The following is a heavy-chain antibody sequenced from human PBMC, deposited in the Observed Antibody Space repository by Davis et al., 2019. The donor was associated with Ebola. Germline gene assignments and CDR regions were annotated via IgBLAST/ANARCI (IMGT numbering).Heavy chain of an antibody. D-gene: IGHD1-26*01. CDR2: ISAYNGNT. J-gene: IGHJ3*02. Sequence: AASVKVSCKASGYTFKNYAISWVRQAPGQGLEWMGWISAYNGNTNYAQILQGRVTMTTDTSTGTAYMELRSLRSDDTAVYFLARTSIVGTTTTASDIWGQGTKVTVSS. CDR3: ARTSIVGTTTTASDI. V-gene: IGHV1-18*01. CDR1: GYTFKNYA.